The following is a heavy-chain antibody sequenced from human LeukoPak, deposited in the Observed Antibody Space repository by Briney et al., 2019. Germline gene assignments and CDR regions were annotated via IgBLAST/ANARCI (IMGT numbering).Heavy chain of an antibody. CDR2: IYYSGNT. J-gene: IGHJ4*02. D-gene: IGHD4-11*01. CDR3: ARAPTRRAIDY. Sequence: PSETLSLTCTVSGGSISSSSYYWGWIRQPPGKGLEWIGSIYYSGNTYFNPSLQSRVTISVDTSKNHFSLELSSVTAADTAVYYCARAPTRRAIDYWGQGTLVTVSS. CDR1: GGSISSSSYY. V-gene: IGHV4-39*07.